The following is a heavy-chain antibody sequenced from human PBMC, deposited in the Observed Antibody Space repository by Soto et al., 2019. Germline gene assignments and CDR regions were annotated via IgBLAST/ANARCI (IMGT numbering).Heavy chain of an antibody. J-gene: IGHJ4*02. Sequence: GGSLRLSCAASGFTFSSYAMSWVRQAPGKGLEWVSAISGSGGSTYYADSVKGRFTISRDNSKNTLYLQMSSLRAEDTAVYYCAKAGSIVVVTAIPFDYWGQGTLVTVSS. D-gene: IGHD2-21*02. CDR3: AKAGSIVVVTAIPFDY. CDR2: ISGSGGST. V-gene: IGHV3-23*01. CDR1: GFTFSSYA.